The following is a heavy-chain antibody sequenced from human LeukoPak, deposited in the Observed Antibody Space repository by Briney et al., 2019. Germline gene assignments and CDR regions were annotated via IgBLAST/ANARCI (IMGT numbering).Heavy chain of an antibody. Sequence: SETLSLTCTVSGGSISSYYWIWIRQPAGKGLEWIGRIYSSGSTNYNPSLKSRVTMSVDTSKSQFSLKLSSVTAADTAVYYCARLPHSSSSFDYWGQGTLVTVSS. V-gene: IGHV4-4*07. CDR3: ARLPHSSSSFDY. CDR1: GGSISSYY. J-gene: IGHJ4*02. CDR2: IYSSGST. D-gene: IGHD6-13*01.